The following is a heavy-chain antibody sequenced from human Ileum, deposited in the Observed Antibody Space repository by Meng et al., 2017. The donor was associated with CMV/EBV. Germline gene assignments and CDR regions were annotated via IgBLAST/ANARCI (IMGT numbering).Heavy chain of an antibody. Sequence: GKSLKISCAASGFTFSSYWMSWVRQAPGKGLEWVANIKRDGSAKYYVDSVKGRFTISRDNAKSSLDLHMSSLRAEDTAVYYCARDGPRTPEYSSSWVDYWGQGTLVTVSS. CDR1: GFTFSSYW. CDR2: IKRDGSAK. D-gene: IGHD6-13*01. CDR3: ARDGPRTPEYSSSWVDY. V-gene: IGHV3-7*01. J-gene: IGHJ4*02.